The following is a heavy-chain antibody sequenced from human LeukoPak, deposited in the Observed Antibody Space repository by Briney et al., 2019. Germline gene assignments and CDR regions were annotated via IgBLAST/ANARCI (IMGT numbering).Heavy chain of an antibody. CDR2: IYYSGST. V-gene: IGHV4-59*01. D-gene: IGHD5-24*01. CDR3: ARDHGEMATITGAFDI. J-gene: IGHJ3*02. Sequence: NPSETLSLTCTVSGGSISSYYWSWIRQPPGKGLEWIGYIYYSGSTNYNPSLKSRVTISVDTSKNQFSLKLSSVTAADTAVYYCARDHGEMATITGAFDIWGQGTMVTVSS. CDR1: GGSISSYY.